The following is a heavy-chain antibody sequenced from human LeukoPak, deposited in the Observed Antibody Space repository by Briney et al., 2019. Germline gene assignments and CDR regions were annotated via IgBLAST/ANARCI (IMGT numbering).Heavy chain of an antibody. D-gene: IGHD6-13*01. CDR1: GFTFSGFS. CDR3: AKFEGLAAAGSPNWFDP. J-gene: IGHJ5*02. Sequence: PGGSLRLSCTASGFTFSGFSMSWVRQSPTKGLEWVANIKQDGSERYYVDSVKGRFTISRDNAKNSLSLQMNNLRVEDTAVYYCAKFEGLAAAGSPNWFDPWGQGTLVTVSS. CDR2: IKQDGSER. V-gene: IGHV3-7*03.